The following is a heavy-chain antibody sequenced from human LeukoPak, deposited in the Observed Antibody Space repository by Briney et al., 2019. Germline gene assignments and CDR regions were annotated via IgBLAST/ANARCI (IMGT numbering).Heavy chain of an antibody. CDR1: GYTFTSYA. CDR3: ARDYYDILTGYPQGMDV. J-gene: IGHJ6*04. CDR2: LNTGNGNT. Sequence: ASVKVSCKASGYTFTSYAMHWVRQAPGQRLEWMGWLNTGNGNTKYSQKSQGRVTITRDTSANTTYMGLSSLRSEDTAVYYCARDYYDILTGYPQGMDVWGKGTTVTVSS. V-gene: IGHV1-3*04. D-gene: IGHD3-9*01.